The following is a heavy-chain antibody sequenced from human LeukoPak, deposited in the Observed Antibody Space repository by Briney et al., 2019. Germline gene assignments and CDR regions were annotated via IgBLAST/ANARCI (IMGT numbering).Heavy chain of an antibody. CDR3: AKESQLSYSGTFYIDY. V-gene: IGHV4-59*12. Sequence: SETLSLTCTVSGGSINSYYWSWIRQPPGKGLEWIGYIYYSGSTKYDPSLKSRVTISVDTSKTQFSLKLSSVTAADTAVYYCAKESQLSYSGTFYIDYWGQGTQVTVSS. CDR2: IYYSGST. J-gene: IGHJ4*02. CDR1: GGSINSYY. D-gene: IGHD1-26*01.